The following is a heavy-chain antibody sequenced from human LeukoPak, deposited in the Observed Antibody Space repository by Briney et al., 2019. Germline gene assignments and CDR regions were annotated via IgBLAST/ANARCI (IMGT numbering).Heavy chain of an antibody. D-gene: IGHD3-3*01. CDR2: IWYDGSNK. Sequence: GGSLRLSCAASGFTFSSYGMHWVRQAPGKGLEWVAVIWYDGSNKYYADSVKGRFTISRDSSKNTLYLQMNSLRAEDTAVYYCAKEAQNYDFWSGYSGWGQGTLVTVSS. CDR1: GFTFSSYG. V-gene: IGHV3-33*06. J-gene: IGHJ4*02. CDR3: AKEAQNYDFWSGYSG.